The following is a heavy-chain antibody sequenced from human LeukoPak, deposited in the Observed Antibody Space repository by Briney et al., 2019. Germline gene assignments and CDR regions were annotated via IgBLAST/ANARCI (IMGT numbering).Heavy chain of an antibody. J-gene: IGHJ4*02. CDR1: GFTFSDFS. CDR2: ISSSSTTI. CDR3: ARDLISGAYTFDY. V-gene: IGHV3-48*02. D-gene: IGHD1-26*01. Sequence: GGSLRLSCAASGFTFSDFSMNWVRQAPGKGLQWVSYISSSSTTIYYADSVKGRFTISRDNARSSLYLQMNSLRDEDTAVYYCARDLISGAYTFDYWGQGTLVTVSS.